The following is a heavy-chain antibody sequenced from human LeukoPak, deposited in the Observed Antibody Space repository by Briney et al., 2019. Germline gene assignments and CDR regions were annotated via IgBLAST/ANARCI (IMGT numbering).Heavy chain of an antibody. Sequence: GGSLRLSCAASGFTVSSNYMSWVRQAPGQGLEWVSVIYSGGDTYYADSVKGRFTISRDNSKNTLYLQMNSLRAEDTAVYYCAKDRRFWSGYYDDAFDIWGQGTMVTVSS. CDR2: IYSGGDT. V-gene: IGHV3-53*01. J-gene: IGHJ3*02. CDR1: GFTVSSNY. D-gene: IGHD3-3*01. CDR3: AKDRRFWSGYYDDAFDI.